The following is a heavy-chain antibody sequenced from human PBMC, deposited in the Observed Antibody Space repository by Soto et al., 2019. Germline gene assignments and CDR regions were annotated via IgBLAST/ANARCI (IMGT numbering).Heavy chain of an antibody. J-gene: IGHJ6*02. CDR1: GYTLTGYY. CDR2: INPNSGGT. Sequence: GASVKVSCKASGYTLTGYYMHWVRQAPGQGLEWMGWINPNSGGTNYAQKFQGRVTMTRDTSISTAYMELSRLRSEDTAVYYCARGVRCTVTPLDRREYYYYYGMDVWGQGTTVTVSS. V-gene: IGHV1-2*02. CDR3: ARGVRCTVTPLDRREYYYYYGMDV. D-gene: IGHD4-4*01.